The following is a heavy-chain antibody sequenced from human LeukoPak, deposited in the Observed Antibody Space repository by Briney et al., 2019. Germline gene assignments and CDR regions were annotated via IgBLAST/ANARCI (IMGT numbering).Heavy chain of an antibody. J-gene: IGHJ1*01. D-gene: IGHD6-19*01. Sequence: PSQTLSLTCALSGDSVSTASNAWYWIRRSPSRGLEWLGRTYYRSKWYNNYAVSVKSRITINPDTSKNQFSLQLNSVTPEDAGVYYCAGGAGSGPSRYFHHWGQGTLVTVSS. CDR2: TYYRSKWYN. V-gene: IGHV6-1*01. CDR1: GDSVSTASNA. CDR3: AGGAGSGPSRYFHH.